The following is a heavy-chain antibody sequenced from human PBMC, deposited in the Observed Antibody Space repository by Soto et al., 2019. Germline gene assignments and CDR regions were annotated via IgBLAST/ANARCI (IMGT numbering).Heavy chain of an antibody. V-gene: IGHV4-59*01. CDR2: IYYSGST. Sequence: SETLSLTCTVSGGSISSYYWSWIRQPPGKGLEWIGYIYYSGSTNYNPSLKSRVTISVDTSKNQFSLKLSSVTAADTAVYYCARDMGRPDLTLDYWGQGTLVTVSS. J-gene: IGHJ4*02. CDR1: GGSISSYY. D-gene: IGHD3-10*01. CDR3: ARDMGRPDLTLDY.